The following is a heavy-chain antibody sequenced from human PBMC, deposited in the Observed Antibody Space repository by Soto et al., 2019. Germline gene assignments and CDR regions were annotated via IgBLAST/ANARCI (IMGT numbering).Heavy chain of an antibody. J-gene: IGHJ6*03. D-gene: IGHD3-16*01. CDR3: ARGRFRDYYYMDV. V-gene: IGHV4-34*01. CDR2: INHSGST. CDR1: GGSFSGYY. Sequence: SETLSLTCAVYGGSFSGYYWSWIRQPPGKGLEWIGEINHSGSTNYNPSLKSRVTISVDTSKNQFSLKLSSVTAADTAVYYCARGRFRDYYYMDVWGKGTTVTVSS.